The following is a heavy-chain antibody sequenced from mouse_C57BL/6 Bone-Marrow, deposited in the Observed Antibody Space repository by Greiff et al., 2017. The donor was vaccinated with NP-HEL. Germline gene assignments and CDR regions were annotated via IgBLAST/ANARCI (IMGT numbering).Heavy chain of an antibody. V-gene: IGHV1-55*01. J-gene: IGHJ1*03. CDR1: GYTFTSYW. CDR3: ARGRYSNGWYFDV. Sequence: VQLQQSGAELVKPGASVKMSCKASGYTFTSYWITWLKQRPGQGLEWIGDLYPGSGSTNYNEKFKSKATLTVDTSSSTAYMQLSSLTSEDSAVYYCARGRYSNGWYFDVWGTGTTVTVSS. D-gene: IGHD2-5*01. CDR2: LYPGSGST.